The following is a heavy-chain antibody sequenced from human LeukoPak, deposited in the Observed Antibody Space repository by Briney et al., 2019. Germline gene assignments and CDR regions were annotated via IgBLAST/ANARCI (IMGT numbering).Heavy chain of an antibody. D-gene: IGHD3-22*01. CDR3: ARGGTMIDDGMDV. J-gene: IGHJ6*02. Sequence: PGASVKVSCKASGGTFSGYAISWVRQAPGQGLEWMGRIIPILGIANYAQKFQGRVTITADKSTSTAYMELSSLRSEDTTVYYCARGGTMIDDGMDVWGQGTTVTVSS. CDR2: IIPILGIA. V-gene: IGHV1-69*04. CDR1: GGTFSGYA.